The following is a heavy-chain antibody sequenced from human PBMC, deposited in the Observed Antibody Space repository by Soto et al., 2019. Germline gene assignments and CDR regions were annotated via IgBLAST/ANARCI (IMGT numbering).Heavy chain of an antibody. Sequence: EVQLQESGGGLVQPGGSLRLSCAASGITIRNYPMSWVRQAPGKELDWVSGISGSGDRTYYADSAKGRFTISKDFSKNSLSLQLDSLRVEDTAVYFCVKDDGGNPSTEPHWGQGTLVTVSS. CDR2: ISGSGDRT. D-gene: IGHD2-15*01. CDR3: VKDDGGNPSTEPH. CDR1: GITIRNYP. V-gene: IGHV3-23*01. J-gene: IGHJ4*02.